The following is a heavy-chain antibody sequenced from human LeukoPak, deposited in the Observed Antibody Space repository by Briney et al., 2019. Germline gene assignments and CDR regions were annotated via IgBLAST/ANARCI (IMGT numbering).Heavy chain of an antibody. CDR2: MNPNSGNT. V-gene: IGHV1-8*03. Sequence: ASVKVSCKASGYTFTSYDINWVRQATGQGLEWMGWMNPNSGNTGYAQKFQGRVTITRNTSINTAYMELSSLRSDDTAVYYCARGQLAPAGWFDPWGQGTLVTVSS. CDR3: ARGQLAPAGWFDP. CDR1: GYTFTSYD. J-gene: IGHJ5*02. D-gene: IGHD6-6*01.